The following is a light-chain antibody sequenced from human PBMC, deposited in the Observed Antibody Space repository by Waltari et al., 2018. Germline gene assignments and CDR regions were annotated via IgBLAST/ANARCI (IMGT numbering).Light chain of an antibody. CDR1: ILGNKY. Sequence: SYELTQPPSVSVSPGQTASITCSGDILGNKYASWYQQKPGQSPLLVIYQDTKRPSEIPERFSGSKSATAATLTITGTQAVHEADYYCQALGTGAWVFGGGTKLTVL. CDR3: QALGTGAWV. V-gene: IGLV3-1*01. CDR2: QDT. J-gene: IGLJ3*02.